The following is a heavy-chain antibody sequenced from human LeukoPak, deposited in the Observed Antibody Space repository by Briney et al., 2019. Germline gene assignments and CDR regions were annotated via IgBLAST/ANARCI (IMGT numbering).Heavy chain of an antibody. D-gene: IGHD7-27*01. CDR2: IIPIFGIA. V-gene: IGHV1-69*04. Sequence: ASVKVSCKASGDTFSTYAISWVRQAPGQGLEWMGRIIPIFGIANYAQEFQGRVTITADKSTSTAYMELSSLRSEDTAVYYCARARTGGLYYGMDVWGQGTTVTVSS. J-gene: IGHJ6*02. CDR3: ARARTGGLYYGMDV. CDR1: GDTFSTYA.